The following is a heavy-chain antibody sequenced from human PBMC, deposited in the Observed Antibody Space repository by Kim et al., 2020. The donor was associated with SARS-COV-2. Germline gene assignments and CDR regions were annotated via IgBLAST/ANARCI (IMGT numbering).Heavy chain of an antibody. V-gene: IGHV3-23*01. CDR1: GFTLSSYA. CDR2: ISVSGDRT. CDR3: AKSYYYGSGTFDY. J-gene: IGHJ4*02. Sequence: GGSLRLSCAASGFTLSSYAMSWVRQAPGKGLEWVSGISVSGDRTDYADSVKGRFTISRDNSKNTLYLQMNSLRAEDTAVYYCAKSYYYGSGTFDYWGQGTLVTVSS. D-gene: IGHD3-10*01.